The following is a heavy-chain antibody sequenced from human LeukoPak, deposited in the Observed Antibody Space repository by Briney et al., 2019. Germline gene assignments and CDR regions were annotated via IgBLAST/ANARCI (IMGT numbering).Heavy chain of an antibody. CDR3: ARDGVLGQPLLAAAGKFYYYYYMDV. CDR1: GYTFTRYY. V-gene: IGHV1-2*02. D-gene: IGHD6-13*01. J-gene: IGHJ6*03. Sequence: ASVKVSCKASGYTFTRYYMHWVRQAPGQGREWMGWINPNSGGTNYAQKFQGRATMTEDTSTDTAYMELSILRSDDTAVYYCARDGVLGQPLLAAAGKFYYYYYMDVWGKGTTVTVSS. CDR2: INPNSGGT.